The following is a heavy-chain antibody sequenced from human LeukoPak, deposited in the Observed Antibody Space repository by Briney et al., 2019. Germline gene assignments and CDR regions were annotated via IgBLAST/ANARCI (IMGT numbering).Heavy chain of an antibody. CDR3: ARAREGSSWSLFDY. J-gene: IGHJ4*02. Sequence: ASVKVSCKASGYTFTSYGISWVRQAPGQGLEWMGWISAYNGNTNYAQKLQGRVTMTTDTSTSTAYMELRSLRSDDTAVYYCARAREGSSWSLFDYWGQGTLVTVSS. CDR1: GYTFTSYG. D-gene: IGHD6-13*01. V-gene: IGHV1-18*01. CDR2: ISAYNGNT.